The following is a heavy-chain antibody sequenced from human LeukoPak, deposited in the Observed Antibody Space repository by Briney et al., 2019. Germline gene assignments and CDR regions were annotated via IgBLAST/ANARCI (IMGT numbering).Heavy chain of an antibody. CDR2: VYYSGST. CDR3: VRDGYSSSWSFDP. V-gene: IGHV4-39*07. CDR1: GGSISSSSYY. Sequence: PSETLSLTCTVSGGSISSSSYYWGWIRQPPGKELEWIGSVYYSGSTHYNPSLKSRVTISADTSKNQFSLRLSSVTAADTAVYYCVRDGYSSSWSFDPWGQGTLVTVSS. D-gene: IGHD6-13*01. J-gene: IGHJ5*02.